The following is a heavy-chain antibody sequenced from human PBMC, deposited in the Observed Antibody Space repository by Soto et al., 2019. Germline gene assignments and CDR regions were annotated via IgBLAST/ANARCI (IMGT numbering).Heavy chain of an antibody. J-gene: IGHJ4*02. D-gene: IGHD1-20*01. CDR2: VSFDGSNK. CDR3: ARDQTGITTTGGGRIDH. CDR1: GFTFSTHA. V-gene: IGHV3-30-3*01. Sequence: QVQLVESGGGVVQPGRSLRLSCAASGFTFSTHAMHWVRQAPGKGLECVAIVSFDGSNKYYADSVKGRFTISRDNSNNKLYLQMSGLTPEDTAVYYCARDQTGITTTGGGRIDHWGQGPLVTVSS.